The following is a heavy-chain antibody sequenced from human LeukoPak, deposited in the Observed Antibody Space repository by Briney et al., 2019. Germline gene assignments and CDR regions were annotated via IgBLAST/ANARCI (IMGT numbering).Heavy chain of an antibody. J-gene: IGHJ3*02. CDR1: GGSISTYY. V-gene: IGHV4-59*08. CDR2: VHYSGST. Sequence: SETLSLTCTVPGGSISTYYWSWIRQPPGKGLDWIGYVHYSGSTSYNPSLKSRVTTSLDTSKNQFSLELSSVTAADTALYYCARMARASYLNDAFDIWGQGTMVTVSS. CDR3: ARMARASYLNDAFDI. D-gene: IGHD3-10*01.